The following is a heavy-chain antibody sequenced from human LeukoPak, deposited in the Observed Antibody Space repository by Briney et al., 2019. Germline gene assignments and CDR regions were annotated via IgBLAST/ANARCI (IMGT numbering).Heavy chain of an antibody. CDR2: ISDDGTNQ. Sequence: GKSLRLSCVVSDFSFNRYLMHWVRQAPGKGLEWVTSISDDGTNQYYSDSVRGRFTISRDNSKSTLYLQMDSLRIEDTSMYYCVRGLWTAMGAGAYWGQGTLVAVSS. CDR3: VRGLWTAMGAGAY. D-gene: IGHD5-18*01. CDR1: DFSFNRYL. V-gene: IGHV3-30-3*01. J-gene: IGHJ4*02.